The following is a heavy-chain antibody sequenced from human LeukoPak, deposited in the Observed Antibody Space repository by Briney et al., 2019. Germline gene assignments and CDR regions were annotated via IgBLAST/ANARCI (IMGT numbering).Heavy chain of an antibody. D-gene: IGHD3-16*01. V-gene: IGHV3-23*01. J-gene: IGHJ4*02. Sequence: GGSLRLSCAASGFTFSSYAMSWVRQAPGKGLEWVSAISGRGGSTYNADSVKGRFTISRDNSKNTLYLQMNSLRAEDTAVYYCAKAETYHDYVWGTSSFGYWGQGTLVTVSS. CDR1: GFTFSSYA. CDR3: AKAETYHDYVWGTSSFGY. CDR2: ISGRGGST.